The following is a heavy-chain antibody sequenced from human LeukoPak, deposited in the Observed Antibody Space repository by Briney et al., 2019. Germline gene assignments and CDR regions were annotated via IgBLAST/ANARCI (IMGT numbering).Heavy chain of an antibody. D-gene: IGHD1-26*01. CDR1: GFTFSDYY. Sequence: GGSLRLSCAASGFTFSDYYMSWIRQAPGKGLERVSYISNSGSTIYYADSVKGRFTISRDNAKNSLYLQMNSLRAEDTAVYYCATGGLVGATTHDYWGQGTLVTVSS. CDR2: ISNSGSTI. V-gene: IGHV3-11*01. CDR3: ATGGLVGATTHDY. J-gene: IGHJ4*02.